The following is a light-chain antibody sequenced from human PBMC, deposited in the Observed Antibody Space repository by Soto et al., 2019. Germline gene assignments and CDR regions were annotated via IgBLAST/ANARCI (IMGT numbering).Light chain of an antibody. J-gene: IGLJ2*01. CDR3: AAWDDSLNDHVI. CDR2: SNN. Sequence: QSVLTQPPSASGTPGQRVTISCSGSTSNIGSNTVTWYQQLPGTAPKLLIYSNNQRPSGVPDRFSGSKSGTSASLAISGLQSEDEADYYCAAWDDSLNDHVIFGGGTKLTVL. CDR1: TSNIGSNT. V-gene: IGLV1-44*01.